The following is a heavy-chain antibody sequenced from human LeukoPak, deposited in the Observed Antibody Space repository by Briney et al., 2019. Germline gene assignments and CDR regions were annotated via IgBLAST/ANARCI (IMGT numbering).Heavy chain of an antibody. D-gene: IGHD3-10*01. J-gene: IGHJ4*02. CDR2: ISSSSSTI. CDR1: GFTFSSYS. CDR3: AKDVTHGSGSYWPQYFDY. V-gene: IGHV3-48*02. Sequence: PGGSLRLSCAASGFTFSSYSMNWVRQAPGKGLEWVSYISSSSSTIYYADSVKGRFTISRDNAKNSLYLQMNSLRDEDTAVYYCAKDVTHGSGSYWPQYFDYWGQGTLVTVSS.